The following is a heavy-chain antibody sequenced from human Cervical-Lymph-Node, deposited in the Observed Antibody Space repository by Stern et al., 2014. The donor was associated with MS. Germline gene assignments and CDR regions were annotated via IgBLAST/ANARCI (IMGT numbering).Heavy chain of an antibody. CDR1: GFTFSNSA. CDR2: IVLGSGNT. V-gene: IGHV1-58*02. D-gene: IGHD2-21*02. J-gene: IGHJ3*01. Sequence: QMQLVQSGPEVKKPGTSMKVSCQASGFTFSNSAMQWVRQARGQRLEWIGWIVLGSGNTNYAQKFQDRVTITRDKSTGTAYMELTSLRIEDTAVYYCAADNMVVTLWGQGTMVTVSS. CDR3: AADNMVVTL.